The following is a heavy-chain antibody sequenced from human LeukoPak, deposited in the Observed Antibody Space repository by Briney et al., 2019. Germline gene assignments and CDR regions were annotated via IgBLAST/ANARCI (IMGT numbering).Heavy chain of an antibody. CDR1: GGTFSSYA. V-gene: IGHV1-69*06. CDR3: ATVSFGPPDDY. D-gene: IGHD3-10*01. J-gene: IGHJ4*02. Sequence: ASVKVSCKASGGTFSSYAISWVRQAPGQGLEWMGGIIPIFGTANYAQKFQGRVTMTEDTSTDTAYMELSSLRSEDTAVYYCATVSFGPPDDYWGQGTLVTVSS. CDR2: IIPIFGTA.